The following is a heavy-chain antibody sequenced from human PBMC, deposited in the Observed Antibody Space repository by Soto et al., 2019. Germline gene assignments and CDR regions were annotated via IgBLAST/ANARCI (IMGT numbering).Heavy chain of an antibody. V-gene: IGHV1-2*02. CDR2: INPNSGAS. J-gene: IGHJ6*02. CDR1: GYSFAGYY. CDR3: ARDHADYYYYYGMDV. Sequence: ASVKVSCKASGYSFAGYYIHWVRQAPGQGLEWVGWINPNSGASNFAQRFQGRVTMTRDTSISTAYMELRSLRSDDTAVFYCARDHADYYYYYGMDVWGQGTTVTVSS.